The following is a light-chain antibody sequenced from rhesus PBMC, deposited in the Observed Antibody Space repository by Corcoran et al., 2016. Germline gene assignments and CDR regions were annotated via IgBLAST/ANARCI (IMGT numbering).Light chain of an antibody. J-gene: IGLJ1*01. V-gene: IGLV2-32*01. CDR2: EVN. CDR3: CSYAGSYIFI. CDR1: SSDIGNYNY. Sequence: QAALTQPRSVSGSPGQSVTISCTGTSSDIGNYNYVSWFQQHPGTAPKFMIYEVNKRPSGVSDRFPGSKSGNTASLTISGLRAEDEADYYCCSYAGSYIFIFGSGTRLTVL.